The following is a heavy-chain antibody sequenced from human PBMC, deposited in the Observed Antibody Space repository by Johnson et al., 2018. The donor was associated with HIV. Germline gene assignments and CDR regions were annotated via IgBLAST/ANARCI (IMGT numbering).Heavy chain of an antibody. D-gene: IGHD3/OR15-3a*01. CDR2: ISWNSGSI. CDR1: GFTFDDYA. J-gene: IGHJ3*02. V-gene: IGHV3-9*01. CDR3: ARVTIFGLTKVDGFDI. Sequence: VQLVESGGGLVQPGRSLRLSCAASGFTFDDYAMHWVRQAPGKGLEWVSGISWNSGSIGYADSVKGRFTISRDNSKNTLYLQMNSLRAEDTALYFCARVTIFGLTKVDGFDIWGQGTMVIVSS.